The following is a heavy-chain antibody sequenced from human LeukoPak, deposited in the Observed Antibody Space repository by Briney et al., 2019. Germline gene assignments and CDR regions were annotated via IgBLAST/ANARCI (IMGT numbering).Heavy chain of an antibody. CDR3: ARETRLHSGSYSNDAFDI. J-gene: IGHJ3*02. Sequence: NTSETLSLTCTVSGGSISSDCWSWIRQPPGKGLEWIGYISYSGSTDYNPSLKSRVTISLDTSKNQFSLRLSSVTAADTAVYYCARETRLHSGSYSNDAFDIWGQGTMVTVSS. CDR1: GGSISSDC. CDR2: ISYSGST. V-gene: IGHV4-59*01. D-gene: IGHD1-26*01.